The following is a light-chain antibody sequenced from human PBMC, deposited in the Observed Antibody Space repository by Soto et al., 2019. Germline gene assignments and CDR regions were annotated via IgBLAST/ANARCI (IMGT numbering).Light chain of an antibody. J-gene: IGLJ2*01. CDR1: SSYIGAYNF. CDR3: TSWTTSTTMI. CDR2: DVN. V-gene: IGLV2-14*03. Sequence: QSVLTQPASVTGSPRQSITISCTGTSSYIGAYNFVSWYQQHPGKAPKLMLYDVNIRPSGVSNRFSGSKSGNTASLTISGLQAEDEADYYCTSWTTSTTMIFGGGTKVTVL.